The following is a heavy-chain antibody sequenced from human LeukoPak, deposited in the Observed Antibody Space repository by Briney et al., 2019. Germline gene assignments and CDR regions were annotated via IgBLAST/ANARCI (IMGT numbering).Heavy chain of an antibody. J-gene: IGHJ4*02. V-gene: IGHV3-21*01. CDR2: ISSSSDYI. CDR1: GFTFSSYS. Sequence: GGSLRLSCAASGFTFSSYSMNWVRQAPGKGLEWVSSISSSSDYIFYADSLKGRFTISRDNAKNSLYLQMNSLRAEDTAVYYCATRYCTSTNCYAFDYWGQGTLVTVSS. CDR3: ATRYCTSTNCYAFDY. D-gene: IGHD2-2*01.